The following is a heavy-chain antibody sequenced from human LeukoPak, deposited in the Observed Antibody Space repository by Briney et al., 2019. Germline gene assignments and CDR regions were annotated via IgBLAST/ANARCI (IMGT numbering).Heavy chain of an antibody. D-gene: IGHD5-24*01. CDR2: MYYSGST. CDR1: GGSISSYY. Sequence: SETLSLTCTVSGGSISSYYWSWIRQPPGKGLEWIGYMYYSGSTNYNPSLKSRVTISVDTSKNQFSLKLSSVTAADTAVYYCARGRRDGYLVYWGQGTLVTVSS. J-gene: IGHJ4*02. V-gene: IGHV4-59*08. CDR3: ARGRRDGYLVY.